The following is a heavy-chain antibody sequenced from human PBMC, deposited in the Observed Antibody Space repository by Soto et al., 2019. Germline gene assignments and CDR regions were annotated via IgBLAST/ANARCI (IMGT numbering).Heavy chain of an antibody. V-gene: IGHV4-4*07. CDR2: IYTSGST. CDR1: GGSISSYY. J-gene: IGHJ3*02. Sequence: SETLSLTCTVSGGSISSYYWSWIRQPAGKGLEWIGRIYTSGSTNYNPSLKSRITMSVDTSKNQFYLKLRSVTAADTAVYYCAREPALRYCSSTSCYTGHDAFDIWGQGTMVTVSS. CDR3: AREPALRYCSSTSCYTGHDAFDI. D-gene: IGHD2-2*02.